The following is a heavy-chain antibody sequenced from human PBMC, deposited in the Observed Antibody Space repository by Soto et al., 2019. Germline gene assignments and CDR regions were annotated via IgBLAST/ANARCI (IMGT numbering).Heavy chain of an antibody. Sequence: PSETLSLTCAFYGGSFSGYYWSWVRQPPGKGLEWIGEINHSGSTNYNPSLKSRVTISVDTSKNQFSLKLSSVTAADTAVYYCHGATGAFDIWGQGTMATVSS. CDR1: GGSFSGYY. CDR2: INHSGST. D-gene: IGHD1-26*01. J-gene: IGHJ3*02. CDR3: HGATGAFDI. V-gene: IGHV4-34*01.